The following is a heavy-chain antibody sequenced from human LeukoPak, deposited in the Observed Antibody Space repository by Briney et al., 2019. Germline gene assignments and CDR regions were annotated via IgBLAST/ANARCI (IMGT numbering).Heavy chain of an antibody. D-gene: IGHD3-10*01. J-gene: IGHJ6*03. CDR1: GGSFSGYY. CDR2: INHSGST. CDR3: ARRLGYYGSGSYPRVYYYYYMDV. V-gene: IGHV4-34*01. Sequence: PSETLSLTCAVYGGSFSGYYWSWIRQPPGKGLEWSGEINHSGSTNYNPSLKSRVTISVDTSKNQFSLKLSSVTAADTAVYYCARRLGYYGSGSYPRVYYYYYMDVWGKGTTVTISS.